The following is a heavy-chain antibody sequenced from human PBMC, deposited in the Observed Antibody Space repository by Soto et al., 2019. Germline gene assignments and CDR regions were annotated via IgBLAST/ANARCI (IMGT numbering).Heavy chain of an antibody. Sequence: PGGSLRRSWAASRLNFNEHCISCSLQAPWKGLEWVSYISGSSRYTNFADSVKGRFTISRDNSKNTLYLQMNSLRAEDTAVYYCAKDRYYYDSSGYSSTDYWGQATLVTLSS. CDR1: RLNFNEHC. CDR3: AKDRYYYDSSGYSSTDY. D-gene: IGHD3-22*01. J-gene: IGHJ4*02. CDR2: ISGSSRYT. V-gene: IGHV3-11*05.